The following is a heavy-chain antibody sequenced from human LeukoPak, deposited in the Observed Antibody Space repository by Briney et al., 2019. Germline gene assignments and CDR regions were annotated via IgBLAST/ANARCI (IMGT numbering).Heavy chain of an antibody. CDR1: GFSFTYG. Sequence: GGSLRLSCAASGFSFTYGMHWVRQAPGKGLEWVTYIRKDGSNIYYAESVKGRFTISRDNSKNTLYLQMNSLKAEDTAVYYYAKDPTYSGYGGLDVWGKGTTVTVSS. J-gene: IGHJ6*04. CDR3: AKDPTYSGYGGLDV. D-gene: IGHD5-12*01. CDR2: IRKDGSNI. V-gene: IGHV3-30*02.